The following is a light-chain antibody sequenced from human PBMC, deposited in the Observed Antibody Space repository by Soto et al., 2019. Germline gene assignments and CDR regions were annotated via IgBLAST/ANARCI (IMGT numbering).Light chain of an antibody. J-gene: IGKJ5*01. Sequence: EIVLTQSPATLSLSPGERATLSCRASQSVSSYLAWYQQKPGQAPRLLIFGASTRATGIPARFSGSGSGTEFTLTISSLQSEDFAVYYCQQYNKWPPITFGQGTRLEIK. V-gene: IGKV3-15*01. CDR1: QSVSSY. CDR3: QQYNKWPPIT. CDR2: GAS.